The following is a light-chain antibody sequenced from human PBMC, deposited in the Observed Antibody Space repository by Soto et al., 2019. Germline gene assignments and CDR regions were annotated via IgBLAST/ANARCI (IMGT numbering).Light chain of an antibody. Sequence: SYELTQPPSVSVSPGQTASITCSGENLGDKYVCWYQQKPVQSPVLVIFQDTKRPSGIPERFSGSNSGNTASLTISGTQSMDEAAYFCQAWDRTNVVFGGGTKLTVL. J-gene: IGLJ2*01. CDR1: NLGDKY. CDR3: QAWDRTNVV. V-gene: IGLV3-1*01. CDR2: QDT.